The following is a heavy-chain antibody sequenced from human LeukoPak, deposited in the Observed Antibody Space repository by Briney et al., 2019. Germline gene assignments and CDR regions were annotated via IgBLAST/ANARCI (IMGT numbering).Heavy chain of an antibody. V-gene: IGHV3-48*03. CDR3: ARDPPATITMVRGAPHLDFDY. Sequence: GGSLRLSCAASGFTFSSYEMNWVRQAPGKGLEWVSYICSSGSTIYHADSVKGRFTISRDNAKNSLYLQMNSLRAEDTAVYYCARDPPATITMVRGAPHLDFDYWGQGTLVTVSS. J-gene: IGHJ4*02. CDR2: ICSSGSTI. D-gene: IGHD3-10*01. CDR1: GFTFSSYE.